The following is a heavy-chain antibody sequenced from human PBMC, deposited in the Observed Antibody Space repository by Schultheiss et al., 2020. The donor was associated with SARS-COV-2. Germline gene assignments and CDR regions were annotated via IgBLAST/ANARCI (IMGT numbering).Heavy chain of an antibody. CDR3: ARVNDILTGYYPKFDY. J-gene: IGHJ4*02. V-gene: IGHV1-2*02. CDR2: INPNSGGT. CDR1: GYTFTGYY. Sequence: GESLKISCKASGYTFTGYYMHWVRQAPGQGLEWMGWINPNSGGTNYAQKFQGRVTMTRDTSISTAYMELSRLRSDDTAVYYCARVNDILTGYYPKFDYWGQGTLVAVSS. D-gene: IGHD3-9*01.